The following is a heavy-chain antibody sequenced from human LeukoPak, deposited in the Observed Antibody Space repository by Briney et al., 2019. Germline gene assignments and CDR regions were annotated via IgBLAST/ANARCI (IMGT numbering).Heavy chain of an antibody. CDR3: ARRRFGELLLYYYYMDV. Sequence: GSLRLSCAGSGITFSSYSMNRVRQAPGKGLEWVSSISSSSSYIYYADSVKGRFTISRDNAKNSLYLQMNSLRAEDTAVYYCARRRFGELLLYYYYMDVWGKGTTVTISS. J-gene: IGHJ6*03. CDR1: GITFSSYS. CDR2: ISSSSSYI. D-gene: IGHD3-10*01. V-gene: IGHV3-21*01.